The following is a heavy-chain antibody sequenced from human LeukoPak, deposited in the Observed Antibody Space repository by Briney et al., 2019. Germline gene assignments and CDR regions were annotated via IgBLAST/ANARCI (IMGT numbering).Heavy chain of an antibody. CDR3: ARAHGSRYCSSTSCPGDY. D-gene: IGHD2-2*01. Sequence: PGGSLRLSCAASGFTFSSYSMNWVRQAPGKGLEWVSYISSSSSTIYYADSVKGRFTISRDNAKNSLYLQMNSLRAEDTAVYYCARAHGSRYCSSTSCPGDYWGQGTLVTVSS. CDR2: ISSSSSTI. V-gene: IGHV3-48*01. J-gene: IGHJ4*02. CDR1: GFTFSSYS.